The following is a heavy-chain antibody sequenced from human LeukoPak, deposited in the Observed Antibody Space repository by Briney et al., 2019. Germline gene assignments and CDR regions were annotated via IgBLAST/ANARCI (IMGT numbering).Heavy chain of an antibody. CDR3: ARRGSSTSWDRYFDY. CDR2: INHSGST. V-gene: IGHV4-34*01. CDR1: GGSFSGYY. Sequence: PSETLSLTCAVYGGSFSGYYWSWIRQPPGKGLEWIGEINHSGSTNYNPSLKSRVTISVDTSKNQFPLKLSSVTAADTAVYYCARRGSSTSWDRYFDYWGQGTLVTVSS. J-gene: IGHJ4*02. D-gene: IGHD2-2*01.